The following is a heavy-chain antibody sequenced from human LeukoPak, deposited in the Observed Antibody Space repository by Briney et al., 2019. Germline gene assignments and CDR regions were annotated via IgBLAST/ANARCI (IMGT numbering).Heavy chain of an antibody. D-gene: IGHD3-10*01. CDR3: AKDLQDHYGSGSSFDY. J-gene: IGHJ4*02. CDR1: GFTFSSYG. V-gene: IGHV3-30*02. Sequence: GGSLRLSCAASGFTFSSYGVHWVRQAPGKGLEWVAFVRFDGSNKYYADSVKGRFTISRDNSMNMLYLQMNSLGGEDTAVYYCAKDLQDHYGSGSSFDYWGQGTLVTVSS. CDR2: VRFDGSNK.